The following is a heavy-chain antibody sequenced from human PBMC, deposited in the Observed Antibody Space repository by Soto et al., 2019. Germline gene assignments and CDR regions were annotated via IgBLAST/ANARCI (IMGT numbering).Heavy chain of an antibody. Sequence: KPSETLSLTCTVSGGSISSGGYYWSWIRQHPGKGLEWIGYIYYSGSTYYNPSLKSRVTISVDTSKNQFSLKLSSVTAADTAVYYCARVPITIFGVVSSWFDPWGQGTLVTVSS. CDR2: IYYSGST. J-gene: IGHJ5*02. CDR1: GGSISSGGYY. CDR3: ARVPITIFGVVSSWFDP. D-gene: IGHD3-3*01. V-gene: IGHV4-31*03.